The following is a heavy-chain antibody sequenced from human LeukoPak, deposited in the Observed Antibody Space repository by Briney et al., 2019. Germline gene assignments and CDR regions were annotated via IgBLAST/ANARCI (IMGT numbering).Heavy chain of an antibody. CDR2: ISAYNGNT. Sequence: ASVKVSCKASGYTFTSYAMNWVRQAPGQGLEWMGWISAYNGNTNYAQKLQGRVTMTTDRSTSTAYMELRSLRSDDTAVYYCARGIQVYFFECWGQGTQVTVSS. D-gene: IGHD5-18*01. CDR3: ARGIQVYFFEC. CDR1: GYTFTSYA. J-gene: IGHJ4*02. V-gene: IGHV1-18*01.